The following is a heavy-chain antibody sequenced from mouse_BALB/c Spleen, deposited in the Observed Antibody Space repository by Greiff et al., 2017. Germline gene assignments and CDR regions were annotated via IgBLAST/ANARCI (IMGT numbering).Heavy chain of an antibody. J-gene: IGHJ3*01. CDR1: GFNIKDTY. D-gene: IGHD3-2*01. CDR2: IDPANGNT. V-gene: IGHV14-3*02. CDR3: ARDSSGYVFAY. Sequence: VQLQHSGAELVKPGASVKLSCTASGFNIKDTYMHWVKQRPEQGLEWIGRIDPANGNTKYDPKFQGKATITADTSSNTAYLQLSSLTSEDTAVYYCARDSSGYVFAYWGQGTLVTVSA.